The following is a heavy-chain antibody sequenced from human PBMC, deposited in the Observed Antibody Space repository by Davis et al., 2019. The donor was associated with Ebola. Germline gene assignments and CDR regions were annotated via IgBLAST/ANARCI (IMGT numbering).Heavy chain of an antibody. CDR2: INHSGST. CDR1: GGSFSGYY. D-gene: IGHD2-21*01. Sequence: MPSETLSLTCAVHGGSFSGYYWSWIRQPPGKGLEWIGEINHSGSTNYNPSLKSRVTISVDTSKNQFSLKLSSVTAADTAVYYCARVRRGGDYFDYWGQGTLVTVSS. CDR3: ARVRRGGDYFDY. J-gene: IGHJ4*02. V-gene: IGHV4-34*01.